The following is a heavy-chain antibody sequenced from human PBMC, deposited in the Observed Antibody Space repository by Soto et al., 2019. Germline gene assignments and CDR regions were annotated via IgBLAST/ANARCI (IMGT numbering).Heavy chain of an antibody. D-gene: IGHD2-8*01. CDR3: ETDVGVSNIGAFGI. V-gene: IGHV1-24*01. CDR1: GYTLTELS. J-gene: IGHJ3*02. Sequence: ASVKVSCKVSGYTLTELSMHWVRQAPGKGLEWMGGFDPEDGETIYAQKFQGRVTMTEDTSTDTAYMELSSLRSEDTAVYYCETDVGVSNIGAFGIWGQGTMVTVSS. CDR2: FDPEDGET.